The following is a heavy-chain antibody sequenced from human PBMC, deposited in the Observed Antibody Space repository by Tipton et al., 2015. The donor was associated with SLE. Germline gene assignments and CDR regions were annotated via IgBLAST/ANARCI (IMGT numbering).Heavy chain of an antibody. V-gene: IGHV3-74*01. CDR2: INSDGSST. Sequence: SLRLSCAASGFTFSNYWMHWVRQAPGKGLVWVSRINSDGSSTSYADSVKGRFTISRDNAKNTLYLQMNSLRAEDTAVYYCARVAPTEVFDYWGQGTLVTVSS. J-gene: IGHJ4*02. CDR3: ARVAPTEVFDY. CDR1: GFTFSNYW. D-gene: IGHD1-1*01.